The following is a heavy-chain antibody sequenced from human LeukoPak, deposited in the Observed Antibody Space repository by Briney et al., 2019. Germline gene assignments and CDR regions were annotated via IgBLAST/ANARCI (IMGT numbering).Heavy chain of an antibody. CDR1: GYTFTSYD. CDR2: MNPNSGNT. D-gene: IGHD3-22*01. Sequence: ASVKVSCKASGYTFTSYDINWVRQATGQGLEWMGWMNPNSGNTGYAQKFQGRVTMTRNTSISTAYMELSSLRSEDTAVYYCATNGDSSGYPRNYWGQGTLVTVSS. V-gene: IGHV1-8*01. CDR3: ATNGDSSGYPRNY. J-gene: IGHJ4*02.